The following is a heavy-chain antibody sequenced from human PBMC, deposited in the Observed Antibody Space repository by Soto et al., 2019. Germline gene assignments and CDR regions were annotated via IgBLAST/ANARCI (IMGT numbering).Heavy chain of an antibody. V-gene: IGHV3-30*03. D-gene: IGHD5-12*01. CDR2: ISFDGSEK. CDR3: ARDRIGIKYYFDY. Sequence: SLRLSCAASGFSFNNYGIHWARQAPGKGLEWVAVISFDGSEKYYGDSVKGRFTLSRDNSKNTVFLQMDSLGVEDTAVYYCARDRIGIKYYFDYWGQGSLVTVSS. J-gene: IGHJ4*02. CDR1: GFSFNNYG.